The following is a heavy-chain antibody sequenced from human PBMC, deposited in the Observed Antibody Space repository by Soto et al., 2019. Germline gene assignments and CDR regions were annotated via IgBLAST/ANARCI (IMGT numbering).Heavy chain of an antibody. CDR3: TTDTRRLDIFDY. CDR1: GFTFSNAW. D-gene: IGHD6-19*01. V-gene: IGHV3-15*01. J-gene: IGHJ4*02. CDR2: IKSKTDGGTT. Sequence: GGSLRLSCAASGFTFSNAWMSWVRQAPGKGLEWVGRIKSKTDGGTTDYAAPVKGRFTITRDDKKNTPYLQMNSLKTEDTAVYYWTTDTRRLDIFDYWGQGTLVTVSS.